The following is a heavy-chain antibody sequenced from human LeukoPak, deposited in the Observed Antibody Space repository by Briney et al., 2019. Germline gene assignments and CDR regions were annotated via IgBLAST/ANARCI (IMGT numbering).Heavy chain of an antibody. CDR2: TYYRSKWYT. Sequence: SPTLSLTFALSGDSVSINSAAWNWIRQSPSRGLELLGSTYYRSKWYTDYAPSLKSRITINPDTSKNQFSLQLNSVTPEDTAVYYCAREVHHGFGELYLYYYGMDVWGKGNTVSVSS. J-gene: IGHJ6*04. V-gene: IGHV6-1*01. CDR3: AREVHHGFGELYLYYYGMDV. CDR1: GDSVSINSAA. D-gene: IGHD3-10*01.